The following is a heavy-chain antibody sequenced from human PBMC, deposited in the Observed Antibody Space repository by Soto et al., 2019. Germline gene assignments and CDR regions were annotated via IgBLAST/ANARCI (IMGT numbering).Heavy chain of an antibody. CDR3: ARGRQLVDP. CDR1: GGSISSYY. CDR2: IYYSGST. J-gene: IGHJ5*02. D-gene: IGHD6-13*01. Sequence: SETLSLTCTVSGGSISSYYWSWIRQPPGKGLEWIGYIYYSGSTNYNPSLKSRVTISVDTSKNQFSLKLSSVTAADTAVYYCARGRQLVDPWGQGTLVTVSS. V-gene: IGHV4-59*01.